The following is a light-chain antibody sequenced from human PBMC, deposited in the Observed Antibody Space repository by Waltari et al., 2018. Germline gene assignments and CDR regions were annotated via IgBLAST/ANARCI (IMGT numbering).Light chain of an antibody. J-gene: IGLJ2*01. CDR1: STDVGGYNS. Sequence: QSALPQPASVSGSPGQSVTIFCAGTSTDVGGYNSVSWYQEHPGQAPRVIIYDVSDRPSGVSDRFSGAKSGNTASLTIAGLQAEDEADYYCSSQSSNDVVLFGGGTKLTVL. CDR3: SSQSSNDVVL. CDR2: DVS. V-gene: IGLV2-14*01.